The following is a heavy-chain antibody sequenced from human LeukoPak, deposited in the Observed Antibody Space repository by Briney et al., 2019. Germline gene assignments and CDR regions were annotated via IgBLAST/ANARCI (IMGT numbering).Heavy chain of an antibody. CDR1: GGSFSGYY. J-gene: IGHJ4*02. CDR2: INHSGSA. Sequence: SETLSLTCAVYGGSFSGYYWSWIRQPPGKGLEWIGEINHSGSANYNPSLKSRVTISVDTSENQFSLKLSSVTAADTAVYYCARGGEVDTAMAHHYFDYWGQGTLVTVSS. CDR3: ARGGEVDTAMAHHYFDY. V-gene: IGHV4-34*01. D-gene: IGHD5-18*01.